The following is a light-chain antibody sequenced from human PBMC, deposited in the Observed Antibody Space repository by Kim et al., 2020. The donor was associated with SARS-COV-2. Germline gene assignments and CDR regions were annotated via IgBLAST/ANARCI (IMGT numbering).Light chain of an antibody. CDR1: SSDIGTYDY. Sequence: QSALTQPPSASGSPGQSVTISCTGTSSDIGTYDYVSWYQQHPDKAPRLMIYEVSQRPSGVPDRFSGSKSGNTASLTVSGLQAEDEAHYYCSSYSGSDNLVFGGGTQLTVL. CDR2: EVS. J-gene: IGLJ2*01. CDR3: SSYSGSDNLV. V-gene: IGLV2-8*01.